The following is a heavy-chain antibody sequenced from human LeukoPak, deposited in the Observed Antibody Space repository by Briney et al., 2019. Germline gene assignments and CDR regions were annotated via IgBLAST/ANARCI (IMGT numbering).Heavy chain of an antibody. CDR2: IYHSGST. V-gene: IGHV4-38-2*02. J-gene: IGHJ5*02. CDR1: GYSISSGYF. Sequence: PSETLSLTCTVSGYSISSGYFWGWIRQPPGKGLECIGTIYHSGSTYYNPSLKSRVTISVDTSKNQFSLKLNSGTAADTAVYYCARIYSSSWFLNWFDPWGQGTLVTVSS. CDR3: ARIYSSSWFLNWFDP. D-gene: IGHD6-13*01.